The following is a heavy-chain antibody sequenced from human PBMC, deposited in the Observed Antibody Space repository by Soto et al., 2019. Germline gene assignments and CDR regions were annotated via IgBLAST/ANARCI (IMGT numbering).Heavy chain of an antibody. CDR2: ISSSSSTI. Sequence: GGSMRLSCAASGFNFGDYAMHWVRQAPGKGLEWVSYISSSSSTIYYADSVKGRFTISRDNAKNSLYLQMNSLRAEDTAVYYCARDSGAVAGNFDYWGQETLVTVSS. D-gene: IGHD6-19*01. J-gene: IGHJ4*02. V-gene: IGHV3-48*01. CDR1: GFNFGDYA. CDR3: ARDSGAVAGNFDY.